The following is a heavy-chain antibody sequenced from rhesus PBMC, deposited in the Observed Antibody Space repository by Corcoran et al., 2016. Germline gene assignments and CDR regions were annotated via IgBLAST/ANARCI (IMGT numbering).Heavy chain of an antibody. CDR2: YIINGGGST. CDR1: GFTFSSYG. V-gene: IGHV3S5*01. Sequence: EVQLVESGGGLVQPGGSLRLSCTGSGFTFSSYGMSWVRQAPGKGLEWVSYIINGGGSTYYADSVQDRFTISRDNSKNTLSLQMNSLRAEDTAVYYCAKRGYSGYSLLNDAFDFWGQGLRVTVSS. CDR3: AKRGYSGYSLLNDAFDF. J-gene: IGHJ3*01. D-gene: IGHD5-42*01.